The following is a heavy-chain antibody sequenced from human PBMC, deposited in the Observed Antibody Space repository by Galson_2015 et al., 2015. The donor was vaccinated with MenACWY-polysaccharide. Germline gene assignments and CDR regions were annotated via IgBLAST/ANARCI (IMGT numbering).Heavy chain of an antibody. Sequence: SLRLSCAGPGFSFSSYGMSWVRQAPGKGLEWVSSISASHDSKYCADSVKGRFTISRDNSKKTLLLQMNSLRAEDTALYYGVNDVDMVPLGPPVGAFDSWGQGTMVIVSS. CDR2: ISASHDSK. D-gene: IGHD2-8*01. V-gene: IGHV3-23*01. J-gene: IGHJ3*01. CDR3: VNDVDMVPLGPPVGAFDS. CDR1: GFSFSSYG.